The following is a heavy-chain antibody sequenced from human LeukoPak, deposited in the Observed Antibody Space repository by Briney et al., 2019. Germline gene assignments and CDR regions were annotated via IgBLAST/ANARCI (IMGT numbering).Heavy chain of an antibody. V-gene: IGHV4-61*02. Sequence: PSQTLSLTCTVSGGSISSGGYYWSWIRQPPGKRLEWIGSIYTSGSTNYNPSLKSRVTISVDTSKNQFSLKLSSVTAADTAVYYCASATVYCSSTSCQEYFDYWGQGTLVTVSS. D-gene: IGHD2-2*01. CDR2: IYTSGST. J-gene: IGHJ4*02. CDR3: ASATVYCSSTSCQEYFDY. CDR1: GGSISSGGYY.